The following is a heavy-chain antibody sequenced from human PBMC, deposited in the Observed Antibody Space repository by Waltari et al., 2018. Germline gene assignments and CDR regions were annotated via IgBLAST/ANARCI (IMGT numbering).Heavy chain of an antibody. J-gene: IGHJ3*01. CDR1: GFIFSSPG. D-gene: IGHD4-17*01. CDR2: ISFDGKKI. Sequence: VQLLESGGGVVQPGGSLQLSCSASGFIFSSPGLPWVRQIPGKGLEWVAFISFDGKKIFDADSVRGRFTISRDNSNNIVFLQMNSLRPEDSGVYYCAKDGDYSLTEYDAFDVWGQGTVVTVSP. CDR3: AKDGDYSLTEYDAFDV. V-gene: IGHV3-30*02.